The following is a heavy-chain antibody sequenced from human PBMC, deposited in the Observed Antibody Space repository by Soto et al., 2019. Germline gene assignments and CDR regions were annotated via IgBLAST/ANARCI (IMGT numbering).Heavy chain of an antibody. V-gene: IGHV3-23*01. CDR2: ILADYNT. CDR3: ARRTSGYFAY. D-gene: IGHD6-19*01. J-gene: IGHJ4*02. CDR1: GFTFSDYT. Sequence: DVQFLQSGGGLVQPGGSLTLSCAASGFTFSDYTMSWVRQAPGAALESISAILADYNTYYTDSVRGRFTISRDNSKNTLYLEMNSLRAEDTAVYYCARRTSGYFAYWGQGAMVTVSS.